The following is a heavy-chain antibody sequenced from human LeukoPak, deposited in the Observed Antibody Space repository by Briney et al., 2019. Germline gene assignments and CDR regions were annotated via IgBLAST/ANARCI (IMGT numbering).Heavy chain of an antibody. V-gene: IGHV3-7*01. D-gene: IGHD5-24*01. CDR3: ARAMGDGYNSPHAFDI. J-gene: IGHJ3*02. Sequence: WGSLRLSCAASGYTFSSYWMSWICQAPGPGLERVANIRQDGSDKHYVDSVEGRLTISRDNAKNSLFLQMSSLRAEDTAAYYCARAMGDGYNSPHAFDIWGQGKMVTVSS. CDR2: IRQDGSDK. CDR1: GYTFSSYW.